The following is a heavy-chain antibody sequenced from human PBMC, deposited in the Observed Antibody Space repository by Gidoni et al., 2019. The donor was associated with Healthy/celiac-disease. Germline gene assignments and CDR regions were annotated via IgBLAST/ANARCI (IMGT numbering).Heavy chain of an antibody. J-gene: IGHJ4*02. CDR2: ISSSGSTI. CDR1: GFTSSSYS. D-gene: IGHD2-2*01. V-gene: IGHV3-21*01. Sequence: EVQLVESGGGLVKPGGSLSLSCRASGFTSSSYSMNWVRQAPGKGLGWVSSISSSGSTIYYADSVKGRFTISRDNAKNSLYLQMNSLRAEDTAVYYCARDLHRVVPAVSCDWGQGTLVTVSS. CDR3: ARDLHRVVPAVSCD.